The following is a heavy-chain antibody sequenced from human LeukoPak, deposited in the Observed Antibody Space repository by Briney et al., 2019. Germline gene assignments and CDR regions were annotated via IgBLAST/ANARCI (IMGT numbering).Heavy chain of an antibody. D-gene: IGHD6-13*01. Sequence: ASVKVSCKASGYTFTDYYMHWVRQAPGQGLEGMGWINPNSGGSNYAQKFQGRVTVTWDTSISTAYMELSRLRSDDTAVYYCARGYDVSSRWHTRYYYYGMDVWGQGTTVTVSS. CDR2: INPNSGGS. CDR3: ARGYDVSSRWHTRYYYYGMDV. J-gene: IGHJ6*02. V-gene: IGHV1-2*02. CDR1: GYTFTDYY.